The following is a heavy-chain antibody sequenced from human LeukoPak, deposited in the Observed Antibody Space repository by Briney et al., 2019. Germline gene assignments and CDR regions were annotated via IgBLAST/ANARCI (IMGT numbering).Heavy chain of an antibody. CDR3: AGTMESGSFTTFDY. CDR1: GGSFSGYY. V-gene: IGHV4-34*01. CDR2: INHSENT. D-gene: IGHD1-26*01. Sequence: PSETLSLTCAVYGGSFSGYYLSWFRQPPGKGLEWIGEINHSENTNYNSSLKSRVTISEDTSKNQFSLRLSSVTAADTAVYYCAGTMESGSFTTFDYWGQGTLVTVSS. J-gene: IGHJ4*02.